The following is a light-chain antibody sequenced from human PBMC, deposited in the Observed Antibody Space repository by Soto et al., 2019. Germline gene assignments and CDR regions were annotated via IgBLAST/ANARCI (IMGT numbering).Light chain of an antibody. CDR2: AAS. CDR3: QKYNSSPRT. Sequence: DIQMTQSPSSLSASVADRVTITCRASQGISKYLAWYQQKPGKVPKLLIYAASTLQSGVPSRFSGSGSGTDFTLTISSLQPEDVATYYCQKYNSSPRTFGQGTKVEIK. J-gene: IGKJ1*01. V-gene: IGKV1-27*01. CDR1: QGISKY.